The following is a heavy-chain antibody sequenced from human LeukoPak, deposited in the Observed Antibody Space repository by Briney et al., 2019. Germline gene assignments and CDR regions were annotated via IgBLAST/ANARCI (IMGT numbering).Heavy chain of an antibody. CDR2: ISSSGSTI. V-gene: IGHV3-48*03. CDR1: GFTFSSYE. J-gene: IGHJ6*04. Sequence: GGTLRLSCAASGFTFSSYEMNWVRQAPGKGLEWVSYISSSGSTIYYADSVKGRFTISRDNAKNSLYLQMNSLRAEDTAVYYCAELGITMIGGVWGKETTVTISS. D-gene: IGHD3-10*02. CDR3: AELGITMIGGV.